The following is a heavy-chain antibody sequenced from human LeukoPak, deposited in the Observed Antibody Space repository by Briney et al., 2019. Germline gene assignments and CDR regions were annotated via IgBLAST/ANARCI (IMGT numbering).Heavy chain of an antibody. Sequence: GGSLRISCAASGFPVSTNYVSGVRQAPGEGLEWVSSIYSEGRTYYAVSVKGRFTISRDNAKNTLYLQMNSLRAEDTAVYYCARGGKNDYGDYVLDYWGQGTLVTVSS. V-gene: IGHV3-53*01. CDR3: ARGGKNDYGDYVLDY. J-gene: IGHJ4*02. D-gene: IGHD4-17*01. CDR1: GFPVSTNY. CDR2: IYSEGRT.